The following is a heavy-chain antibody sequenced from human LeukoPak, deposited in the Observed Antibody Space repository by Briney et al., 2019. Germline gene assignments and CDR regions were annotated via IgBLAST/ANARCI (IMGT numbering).Heavy chain of an antibody. CDR1: GFTFDDYG. J-gene: IGHJ4*02. CDR3: ARDSRDYYYGSGSYYNAFDY. CDR2: INWNGGST. D-gene: IGHD3-10*01. Sequence: GGSLRLSCAASGFTFDDYGMSWVRQAPGKGLEWVSGINWNGGSTGYADSVKGRFTISRDNAKNSLYLQMNSLRAEDTALYYCARDSRDYYYGSGSYYNAFDYWGQGTLVTVSS. V-gene: IGHV3-20*04.